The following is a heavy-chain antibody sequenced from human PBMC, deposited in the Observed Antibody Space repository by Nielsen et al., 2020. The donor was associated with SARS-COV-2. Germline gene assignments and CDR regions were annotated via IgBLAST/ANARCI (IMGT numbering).Heavy chain of an antibody. V-gene: IGHV6-1*01. J-gene: IGHJ6*02. D-gene: IGHD5-18*01. CDR1: GDSVSSNTAT. CDR3: ARDRSGSYGPYYYGMDV. Sequence: SQTLSLTCAISGDSVSSNTATWNWIRQSPSRGLEWLGRTFYRSKWSSDYAVSVKSRITINADTSKNQFSLQLRSVTPEDTAVYYCARDRSGSYGPYYYGMDVWGQGTTVTVSS. CDR2: TFYRSKWSS.